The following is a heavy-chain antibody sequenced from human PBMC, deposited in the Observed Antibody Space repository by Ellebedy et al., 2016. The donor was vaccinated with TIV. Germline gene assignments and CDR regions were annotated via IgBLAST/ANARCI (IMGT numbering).Heavy chain of an antibody. Sequence: SETPSLTCSVSDNSISAYYWSWIRQPPGKGLEWIGPFYGSGTTEYKPSLKGRVTLSADTSKNQLSLKLNSVTAADTSVYFSARHIVVPTPGFEYWGQGILVTVSS. CDR1: DNSISAYY. J-gene: IGHJ4*02. CDR2: FYGSGTT. CDR3: ARHIVVPTPGFEY. V-gene: IGHV4-59*08. D-gene: IGHD2-21*01.